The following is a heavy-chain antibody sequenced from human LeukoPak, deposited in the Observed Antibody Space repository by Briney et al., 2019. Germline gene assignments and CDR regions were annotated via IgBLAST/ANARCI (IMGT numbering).Heavy chain of an antibody. V-gene: IGHV3-30*18. J-gene: IGHJ4*02. D-gene: IGHD3-10*01. Sequence: GGSLRLSCAASGFSFSEYNMQWLRQTPGKGLEWMGIILSDGKRDYYADSVKGRFTISRDNSKNTLYLHMNSLREDDTAVYYCAKSPPPGPLNYYGSGSYYNLFDYWGQGTLVTVSS. CDR1: GFSFSEYN. CDR3: AKSPPPGPLNYYGSGSYYNLFDY. CDR2: ILSDGKRD.